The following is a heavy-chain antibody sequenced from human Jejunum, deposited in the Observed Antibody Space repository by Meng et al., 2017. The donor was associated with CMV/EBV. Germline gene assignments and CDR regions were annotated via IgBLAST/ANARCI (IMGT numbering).Heavy chain of an antibody. CDR2: INHSGST. J-gene: IGHJ5*02. CDR1: GGSFSGYY. CDR3: ARGPRGWWFDP. V-gene: IGHV4-34*01. D-gene: IGHD3-10*01. Sequence: CAVFGGSFSGYYWSWIRQPPEKGLEWIGEINHSGSTNYNPSLKSRVTISVDTSKTQFSLKLSSVTAADTAVYFCARGPRGWWFDPWGQGSLVTVSS.